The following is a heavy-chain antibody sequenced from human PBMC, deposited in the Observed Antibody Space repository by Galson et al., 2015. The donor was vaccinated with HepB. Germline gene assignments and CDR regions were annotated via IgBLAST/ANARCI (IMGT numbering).Heavy chain of an antibody. Sequence: SLRLSCAASGFTFSSYSMNWVRQAPGKGLEWVSSISSSSSYIYYADSVKGRFTISRDNAKNSLYLQMNSLRAEDTAVYYCAAHSSGYYRGPYYYYGMDVWGQGTTVTVSS. J-gene: IGHJ6*02. CDR3: AAHSSGYYRGPYYYYGMDV. V-gene: IGHV3-21*01. CDR2: ISSSSSYI. CDR1: GFTFSSYS. D-gene: IGHD3-22*01.